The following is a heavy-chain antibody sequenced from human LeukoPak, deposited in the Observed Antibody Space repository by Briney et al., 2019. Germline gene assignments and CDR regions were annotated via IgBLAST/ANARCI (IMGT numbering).Heavy chain of an antibody. Sequence: GGSLRLSCAASGFTFSSYAMHWVRQAPGKGLEWVAVISYDGSNKYYADSVKGRFTISRDNSKNTLYLQMNSLRAEDTAVCYCARDQGSGWVNYFDYWGQGTLVTVSS. CDR3: ARDQGSGWVNYFDY. D-gene: IGHD6-19*01. CDR1: GFTFSSYA. CDR2: ISYDGSNK. V-gene: IGHV3-30-3*01. J-gene: IGHJ4*02.